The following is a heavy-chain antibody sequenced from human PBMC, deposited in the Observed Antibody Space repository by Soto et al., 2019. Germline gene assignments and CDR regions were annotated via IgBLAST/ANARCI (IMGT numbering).Heavy chain of an antibody. Sequence: PSETLSLTCTVSGGSISSSSYYWGWIRQSPGKGLEWIGYIYYSGSTKYKPSLMSRVTISVDTSKNQFSLKVSSATAADTAVYYCARHSNRNYGLYYFDYWGLGALVTVSS. J-gene: IGHJ4*02. V-gene: IGHV4-61*05. CDR3: ARHSNRNYGLYYFDY. D-gene: IGHD4-4*01. CDR1: GGSISSSSYY. CDR2: IYYSGST.